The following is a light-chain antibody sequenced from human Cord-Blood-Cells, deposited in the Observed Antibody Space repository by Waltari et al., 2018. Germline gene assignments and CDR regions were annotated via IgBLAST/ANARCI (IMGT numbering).Light chain of an antibody. J-gene: IGLJ2*01. V-gene: IGLV2-14*01. CDR2: DVS. Sequence: QSALTQPASVSGSPGQSITIPCTGTCSDVGGYNYVPWYQKHPGKAPKLMIYDVSNRPSGVSNRFSGSKSGNTASLTISGLQAEDEADYYCSSYTSSSTLVVFGGGTKLTVL. CDR3: SSYTSSSTLVV. CDR1: CSDVGGYNY.